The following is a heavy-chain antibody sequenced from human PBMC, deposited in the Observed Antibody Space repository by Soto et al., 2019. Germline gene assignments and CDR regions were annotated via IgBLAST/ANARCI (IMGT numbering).Heavy chain of an antibody. CDR2: IYHSGST. D-gene: IGHD3-3*01. J-gene: IGHJ4*02. V-gene: IGHV4-59*12. CDR1: GGSISSYY. CDR3: ARELTTNFDY. Sequence: SETLSLTCTVSGGSISSYYWSWIRQPPGKGLEWIGYIYHSGSTNYNPSLKSRVTISVDRSKNQFSLKLSSVTAADTAVYYCARELTTNFDYWGQGTLVTVSS.